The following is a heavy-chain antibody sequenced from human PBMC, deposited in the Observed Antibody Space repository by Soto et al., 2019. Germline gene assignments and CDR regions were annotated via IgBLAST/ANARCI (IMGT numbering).Heavy chain of an antibody. Sequence: QVQLVQSGADVKKPGASVKVSCKTSGYTFSGYFMHWLRQAPGQGLEWMGWMNPNSGGTEYAQTFQGRVSMTWDTSISTAYMELSRLRSDDTAIYYCARGYYSSSWRGFDYWGQGTLVTVSS. CDR1: GYTFSGYF. V-gene: IGHV1-2*02. CDR2: MNPNSGGT. J-gene: IGHJ4*02. D-gene: IGHD6-13*01. CDR3: ARGYYSSSWRGFDY.